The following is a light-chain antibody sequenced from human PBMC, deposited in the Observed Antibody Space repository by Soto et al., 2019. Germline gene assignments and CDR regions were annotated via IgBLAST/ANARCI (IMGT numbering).Light chain of an antibody. CDR1: QDISNY. CDR3: QQYDNLPRT. CDR2: DAS. Sequence: DLQMTQSPSSLSASVGDRVTITCQASQDISNYLNWYQQIPGKAPKLLIYDASNLETGVPSRFSGRGSGTHFTFTISSLQPEDIATYYCQQYDNLPRTFGQGTKLEIK. V-gene: IGKV1-33*01. J-gene: IGKJ2*01.